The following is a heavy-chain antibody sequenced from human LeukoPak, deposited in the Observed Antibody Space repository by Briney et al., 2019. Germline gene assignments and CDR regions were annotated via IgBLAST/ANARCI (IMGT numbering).Heavy chain of an antibody. CDR2: LGIAGDT. Sequence: PGGSLRLSCAASGFTVSSYAMHWVRQPIGKGLEWVSALGIAGDTFYPGSVKGRFTISRENAKNSLYLQMNSLRAEDTAMYYCARGWDYSNYEVLSYWGQGTLVTVSS. CDR1: GFTVSSYA. V-gene: IGHV3-13*01. J-gene: IGHJ4*02. D-gene: IGHD4-11*01. CDR3: ARGWDYSNYEVLSY.